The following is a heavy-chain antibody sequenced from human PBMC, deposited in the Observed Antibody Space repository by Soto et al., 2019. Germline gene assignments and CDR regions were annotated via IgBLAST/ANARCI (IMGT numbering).Heavy chain of an antibody. J-gene: IGHJ4*02. CDR1: GFSLNNFA. Sequence: EVQLLESGGDLVQPGGSLRLSCAASGFSLNNFAMAWVRQAPGKGLEWVSTITSSGDKTSYADSVKGRFIISSDNSKNMLYLQINSLRVEDTALYYCARDCASTSCSVWRDWGQGTLVIVSS. CDR2: ITSSGDKT. D-gene: IGHD2-2*01. V-gene: IGHV3-23*01. CDR3: ARDCASTSCSVWRD.